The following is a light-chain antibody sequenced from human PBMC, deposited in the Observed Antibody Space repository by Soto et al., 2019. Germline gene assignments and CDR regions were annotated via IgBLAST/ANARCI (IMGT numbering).Light chain of an antibody. Sequence: DVRMNQSPASLSASVGDRVTITCQASQDINNYLNWYQQKPGKAPKLLIFDATNLETGVPSRFSGSGSRTHFSFTITSLQPDDFATYYCHLYDSLPPPFGLGARLAIK. CDR2: DAT. J-gene: IGKJ5*01. V-gene: IGKV1-33*01. CDR3: HLYDSLPPP. CDR1: QDINNY.